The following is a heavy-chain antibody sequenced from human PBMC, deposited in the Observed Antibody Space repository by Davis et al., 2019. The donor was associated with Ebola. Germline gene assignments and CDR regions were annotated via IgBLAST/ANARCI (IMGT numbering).Heavy chain of an antibody. V-gene: IGHV1-8*01. CDR1: GYTFTSYD. J-gene: IGHJ6*04. Sequence: AASVKVSCKASGYTFTSYDINWVRQATGQGLEWMGWMNPNSGNTGYAQKFQGRVTMTRNTSISTAYMELSSLRSEDTAVYYCARGLLLWFGESYYYGMDVWGKGTTVTVSS. D-gene: IGHD3-10*01. CDR3: ARGLLLWFGESYYYGMDV. CDR2: MNPNSGNT.